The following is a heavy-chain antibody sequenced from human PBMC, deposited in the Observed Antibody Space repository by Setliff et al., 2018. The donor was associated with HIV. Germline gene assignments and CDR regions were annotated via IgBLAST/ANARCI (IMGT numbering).Heavy chain of an antibody. CDR2: INTHSGYT. CDR3: ARSGYGDYDVEAPWDY. D-gene: IGHD4-17*01. J-gene: IGHJ4*02. V-gene: IGHV1-18*01. CDR1: GYTFNNYG. Sequence: GASVKVSCKASGYTFNNYGISWVRQAPGQGLEWMGWINTHSGYTNYAQNVQGRVTVTMDTSPSTAYMELRSLKSDDTAVYYCARSGYGDYDVEAPWDYWGQGTLVTVSS.